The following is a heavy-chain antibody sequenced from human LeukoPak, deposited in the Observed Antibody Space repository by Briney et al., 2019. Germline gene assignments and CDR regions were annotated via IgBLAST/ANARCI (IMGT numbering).Heavy chain of an antibody. CDR3: ATLPSGMTTVTTGSDY. CDR2: SNAGNGNT. Sequence: GASVKVSCKASGYSFTSYAMHWVRQAPGQRLEWMGWSNAGNGNTKYSQAFQGRVTITRDTSASTAYMELSSLRSEDMAVYYCATLPSGMTTVTTGSDYWGQGTLVTVSS. J-gene: IGHJ4*02. D-gene: IGHD4-17*01. V-gene: IGHV1-3*02. CDR1: GYSFTSYA.